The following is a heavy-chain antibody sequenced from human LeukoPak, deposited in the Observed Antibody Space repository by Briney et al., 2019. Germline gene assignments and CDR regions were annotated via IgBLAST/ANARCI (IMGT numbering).Heavy chain of an antibody. Sequence: SETLSLTCSVSSDSISGYYWSWLRQPPGKGLEWIGYIYYSGNTYYNPSLKSRVTISLDTSKNQFSLNLNSVTAADTAVYYCARVSVRYFDWSDAFDIWGQGTMVTVSS. J-gene: IGHJ3*02. V-gene: IGHV4-59*12. D-gene: IGHD3-9*01. CDR2: IYYSGNT. CDR1: SDSISGYY. CDR3: ARVSVRYFDWSDAFDI.